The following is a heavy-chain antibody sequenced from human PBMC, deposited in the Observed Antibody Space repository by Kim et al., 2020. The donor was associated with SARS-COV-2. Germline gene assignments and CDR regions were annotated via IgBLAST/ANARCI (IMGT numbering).Heavy chain of an antibody. J-gene: IGHJ6*02. Sequence: IYYAESVKGQLTISRDNAKNSLYLQMNSLRAEDTAVYYCARDKLYDGMDVWGQGTTVTVSS. CDR3: ARDKLYDGMDV. CDR2: I. V-gene: IGHV3-21*01. D-gene: IGHD2-15*01.